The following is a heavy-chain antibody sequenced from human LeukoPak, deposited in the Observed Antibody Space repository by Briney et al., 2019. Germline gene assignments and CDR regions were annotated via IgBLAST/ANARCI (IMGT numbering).Heavy chain of an antibody. J-gene: IGHJ4*02. D-gene: IGHD6-13*01. V-gene: IGHV4-39*01. CDR3: AKQQLVRRFDY. CDR2: IFYSGST. CDR1: AGSITSSSYY. Sequence: SETLSLTCTVSAGSITSSSYYWGWIRQPPGKGLEWIGSIFYSGSTYYNPSLKSRVTISVDTSKTQFSLKLSSVTAADTAVYYCAKQQLVRRFDYWGQGTLVTVSS.